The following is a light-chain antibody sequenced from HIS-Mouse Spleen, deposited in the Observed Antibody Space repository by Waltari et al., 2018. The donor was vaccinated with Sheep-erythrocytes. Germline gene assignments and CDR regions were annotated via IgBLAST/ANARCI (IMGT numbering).Light chain of an antibody. CDR2: RNN. CDR3: AAWDDSLSGNWV. V-gene: IGLV1-47*01. CDR1: SSNIGSNY. J-gene: IGLJ3*02. Sequence: QSVLTQPPSASGTPGQRVTISCSGSSSNIGSNYVYWYQQLPGTAPKLLIYRNNPRPSGVPYRFSGSKSGTSASLAISGLRSEDEADYYCAAWDDSLSGNWVFGGGTKLTVL.